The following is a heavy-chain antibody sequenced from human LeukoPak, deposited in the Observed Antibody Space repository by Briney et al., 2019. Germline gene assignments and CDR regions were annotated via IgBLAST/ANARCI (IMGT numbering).Heavy chain of an antibody. V-gene: IGHV3-48*01. D-gene: IGHD6-13*01. CDR1: GFTFSSYS. CDR2: ISSSGSTI. Sequence: PGGSLRLSCAASGFTFSSYSLNWVRQAPGKGLEWVSYISSSGSTIYYADSVKGRFTISRDNAKNSVYLQMDSLRAEDTAVYYCAREPSYTSSWYTSCDYWGQGTLVTVSS. CDR3: AREPSYTSSWYTSCDY. J-gene: IGHJ4*02.